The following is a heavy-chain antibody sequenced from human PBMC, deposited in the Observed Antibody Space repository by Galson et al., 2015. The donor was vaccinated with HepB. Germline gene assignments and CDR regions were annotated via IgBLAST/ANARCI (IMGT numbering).Heavy chain of an antibody. D-gene: IGHD2-15*01. CDR1: GFTFSNYY. CDR3: ARDPPQTPYCSGGSCFRTRYFDY. V-gene: IGHV3-11*01. Sequence: SLRLSCAASGFTFSNYYMSWIRQAPGKGLEWVSYISSSGSTIYYADSVKGRFTISRDNAKNSLYLQMNSLRAEDTAVYYCARDPPQTPYCSGGSCFRTRYFDYWGQGTLVTVSS. J-gene: IGHJ4*02. CDR2: ISSSGSTI.